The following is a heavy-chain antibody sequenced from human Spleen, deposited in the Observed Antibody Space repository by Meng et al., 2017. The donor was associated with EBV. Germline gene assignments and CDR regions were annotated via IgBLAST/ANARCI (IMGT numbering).Heavy chain of an antibody. J-gene: IGHJ5*01. CDR1: GFSLSTSGVS. D-gene: IGHD5-12*01. CDR3: ARNSGGYDS. V-gene: IGHV2-5*02. CDR2: IYWDDEK. Sequence: QITLEESGPTQVKPTQTLTLTCSFSGFSLSTSGVSVAWLRQPPGESPEWIGLIYWDDEKRYSPSLQTRVTITKDTSKDQVVLTMTNMDPLDTGTYYCARNSGGYDSWGQGVLVTVSS.